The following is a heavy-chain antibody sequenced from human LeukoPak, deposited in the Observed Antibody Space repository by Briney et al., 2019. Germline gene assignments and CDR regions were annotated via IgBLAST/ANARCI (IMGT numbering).Heavy chain of an antibody. J-gene: IGHJ4*02. V-gene: IGHV3-7*03. CDR1: GFTFRSYW. CDR3: AKFPPTVTYSRPSASEYYFDY. Sequence: PGGSLRLSCEGSGFTFRSYWMTWVRQAPGKGLEWVAALNQDGSEKYYLDSVKGRFTISRDSSKNTLYLQMNSLRAEDTAVYYCAKFPPTVTYSRPSASEYYFDYWGQGTLVTVSS. D-gene: IGHD4-17*01. CDR2: LNQDGSEK.